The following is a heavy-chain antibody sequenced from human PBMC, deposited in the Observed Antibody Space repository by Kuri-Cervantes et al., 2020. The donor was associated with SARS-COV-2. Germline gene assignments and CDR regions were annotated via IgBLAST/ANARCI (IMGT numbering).Heavy chain of an antibody. Sequence: GSLRLSCTVPGGSISSYYWSWIRQPPGKGLEWIGYIYYSGSTNYNPSLKSRVTISVDTSKNQFSLKLSSVTAADTAAYYCARHPSSGWSYYFDYWGQGTLVTVSS. CDR2: IYYSGST. CDR1: GGSISSYY. V-gene: IGHV4-59*08. J-gene: IGHJ4*02. CDR3: ARHPSSGWSYYFDY. D-gene: IGHD6-19*01.